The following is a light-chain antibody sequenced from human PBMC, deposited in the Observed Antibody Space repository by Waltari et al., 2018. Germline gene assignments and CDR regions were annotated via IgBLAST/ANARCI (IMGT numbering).Light chain of an antibody. Sequence: QSVLTQPPSVSGAPGQRFTISCTGTSPTPGTAYAVQWYQQLPGSAPKLLLFGNTNRPSGVPDRFSGSKSGASASLAITGLQAEDEAVYYCHSYDIGLTAWVFGGGTKLTVL. J-gene: IGLJ3*02. CDR2: GNT. CDR1: SPTPGTAYA. V-gene: IGLV1-40*01. CDR3: HSYDIGLTAWV.